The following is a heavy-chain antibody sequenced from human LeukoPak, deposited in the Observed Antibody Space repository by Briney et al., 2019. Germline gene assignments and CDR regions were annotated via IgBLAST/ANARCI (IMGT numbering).Heavy chain of an antibody. J-gene: IGHJ4*02. Sequence: PGGSLRLSCAASGFTLSNYWMTWVRQAPGKGLEWVANMKPDGNEEYYVDSVRGRFTVSRDNARNSLYLQMDSLRAEDTAVYYCAREGGGGGYYSDSYGHPHFDCWGPGTLVTVSS. CDR2: MKPDGNEE. V-gene: IGHV3-7*01. D-gene: IGHD3-22*01. CDR1: GFTLSNYW. CDR3: AREGGGGGYYSDSYGHPHFDC.